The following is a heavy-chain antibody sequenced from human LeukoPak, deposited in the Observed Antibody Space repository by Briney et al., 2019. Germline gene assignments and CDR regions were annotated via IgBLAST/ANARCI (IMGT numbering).Heavy chain of an antibody. Sequence: PSETLSLTCTVSGGSISSGGYYWSWIRQPPGKGLEWIGYIYHSGSTYYNPSLKGRVTISVDRSKNQFSLKLSSVTAADTAVYYCARGPSFWSAEYFQHWGQGTLVTVSS. J-gene: IGHJ1*01. CDR1: GGSISSGGYY. CDR2: IYHSGST. D-gene: IGHD3-3*01. CDR3: ARGPSFWSAEYFQH. V-gene: IGHV4-30-2*01.